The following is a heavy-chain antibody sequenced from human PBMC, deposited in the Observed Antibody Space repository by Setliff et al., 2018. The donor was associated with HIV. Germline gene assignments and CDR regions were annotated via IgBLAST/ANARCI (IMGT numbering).Heavy chain of an antibody. Sequence: PGGSLTLSCAASGFTFINYWIIWVRQAPGEGLQWVSTISGSGGNTNYADSVKGLFTVFRDNSKNSLYLQMISLRPEDTALYYWARETPNSGWYRKEGYYFNYWGQGTLVTVSS. CDR3: ARETPNSGWYRKEGYYFNY. CDR2: ISGSGGNT. CDR1: GFTFINYW. J-gene: IGHJ4*02. D-gene: IGHD6-19*01. V-gene: IGHV3-23*01.